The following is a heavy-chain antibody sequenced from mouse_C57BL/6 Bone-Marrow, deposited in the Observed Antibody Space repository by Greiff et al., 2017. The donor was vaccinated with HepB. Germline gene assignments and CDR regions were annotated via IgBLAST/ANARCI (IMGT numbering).Heavy chain of an antibody. CDR3: ARMRLSYAMDY. CDR2: INPSTGGT. V-gene: IGHV1-42*01. D-gene: IGHD3-2*02. Sequence: EVHLVESGPELVKPGASVKISCKASGYSFTGYYMNWVKQSPEKSLEWIGEINPSTGGTTYNQKFKAKATLTVDKSSSTAYMQLKSLTSEDSAVYYCARMRLSYAMDYWGQGTSVTVSS. CDR1: GYSFTGYY. J-gene: IGHJ4*01.